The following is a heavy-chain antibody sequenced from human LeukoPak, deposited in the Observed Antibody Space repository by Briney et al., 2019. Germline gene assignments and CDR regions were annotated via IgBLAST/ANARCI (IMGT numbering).Heavy chain of an antibody. D-gene: IGHD3-3*01. Sequence: PGGSLRLSCAASGFTFSSYAMSWVRQAPGKGLEWVSTISSSGGSTYYADSVKGRFTISRDNSKNTLYLQMNSLRAEDTAVYYCAKSTTIFGVAPSFDPWGQGTLVTVSS. CDR3: AKSTTIFGVAPSFDP. CDR2: ISSSGGST. J-gene: IGHJ5*02. V-gene: IGHV3-23*01. CDR1: GFTFSSYA.